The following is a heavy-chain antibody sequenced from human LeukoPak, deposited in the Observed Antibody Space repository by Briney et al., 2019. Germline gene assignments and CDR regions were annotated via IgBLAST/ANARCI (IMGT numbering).Heavy chain of an antibody. CDR2: TSFDGSKT. CDR3: AKDRSVASYYYGMDV. Sequence: GGSPRLSCAASGFIFRAYPMHWVRQAPGKGLEWVALTSFDGSKTYYADSVRGRFTVSRDNSNSTLFLQMSGLRPEDTAVYFCAKDRSVASYYYGMDVWGQGTTVTVSS. V-gene: IGHV3-30*18. J-gene: IGHJ6*02. D-gene: IGHD6-19*01. CDR1: GFIFRAYP.